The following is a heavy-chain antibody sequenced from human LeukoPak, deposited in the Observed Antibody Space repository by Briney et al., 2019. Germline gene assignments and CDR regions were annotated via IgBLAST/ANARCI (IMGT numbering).Heavy chain of an antibody. Sequence: PGGSLRLSCAASGFTFSSYVMSWVRQAPGEGLEWVSGISGRGGSTYYADSVKGRFTISRDNSKNTLYLQMNSLRAEDTAVYYCAKLHCSSTSCYIDYWGQGTLVTVSS. V-gene: IGHV3-23*01. CDR1: GFTFSSYV. CDR2: ISGRGGST. J-gene: IGHJ4*02. D-gene: IGHD2-2*02. CDR3: AKLHCSSTSCYIDY.